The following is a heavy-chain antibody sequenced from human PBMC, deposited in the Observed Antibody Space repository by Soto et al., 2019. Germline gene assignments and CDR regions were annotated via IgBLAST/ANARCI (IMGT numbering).Heavy chain of an antibody. J-gene: IGHJ5*02. V-gene: IGHV1-18*04. CDR3: ARDQVPLRYCSSTSCYRPNWFDP. Sequence: ASVKVSCKASGYTFTSYNMHWVRQAPGQGLEWMGWISAYNGNTNYAQKLQGRVTMTTDTSTSTAYMELRSLRSDDTAVYYCARDQVPLRYCSSTSCYRPNWFDPWGQGTLVTVS. CDR2: ISAYNGNT. D-gene: IGHD2-2*01. CDR1: GYTFTSYN.